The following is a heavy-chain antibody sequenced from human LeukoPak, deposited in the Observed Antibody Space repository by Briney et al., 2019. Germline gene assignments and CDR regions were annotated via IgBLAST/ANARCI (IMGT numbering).Heavy chain of an antibody. J-gene: IGHJ4*02. Sequence: GGSLRLSCAASGFTFDNFVMHWVRQAPGKGLEWVSYITSSSSTSYHADSVKGRFTVSRDNAKNSLYLQMSSLRVEDTAVYYCARDSKITNFGVAVDYWGQGILVTVSS. V-gene: IGHV3-48*01. D-gene: IGHD3-3*01. CDR3: ARDSKITNFGVAVDY. CDR1: GFTFDNFV. CDR2: ITSSSSTS.